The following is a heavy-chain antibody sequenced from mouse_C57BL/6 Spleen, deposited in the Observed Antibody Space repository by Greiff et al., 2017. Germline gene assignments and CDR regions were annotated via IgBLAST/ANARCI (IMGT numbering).Heavy chain of an antibody. J-gene: IGHJ4*01. CDR1: GYAFTNYL. Sequence: QVQLQQSGAELVRPGTSVKVSCKASGYAFTNYLIAWVKQRPGQGLEWIGVINPGSGGTNYNEKFKGKATLTADKSSSTAYMQLSSLASEDSAVYFCARGAGGCPRFYARDYWGQGTSVSVSS. V-gene: IGHV1-54*01. CDR3: ARGAGGCPRFYARDY. CDR2: INPGSGGT. D-gene: IGHD6-1*01.